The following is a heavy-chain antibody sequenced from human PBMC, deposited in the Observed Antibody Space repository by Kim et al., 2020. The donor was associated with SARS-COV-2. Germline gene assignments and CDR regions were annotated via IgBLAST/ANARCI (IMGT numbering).Heavy chain of an antibody. CDR1: GFTFSSYA. Sequence: GGSLRLSCAASGFTFSSYAMSWVRQAPGKGLEWVSAISGSGGSTYYADSVKGRFTISRDNSKNTLYLQMNSLRAEDTTVYYCAKAMVRGVILDYWGQGTLVTVSS. J-gene: IGHJ4*02. CDR3: AKAMVRGVILDY. V-gene: IGHV3-23*01. D-gene: IGHD3-10*01. CDR2: ISGSGGST.